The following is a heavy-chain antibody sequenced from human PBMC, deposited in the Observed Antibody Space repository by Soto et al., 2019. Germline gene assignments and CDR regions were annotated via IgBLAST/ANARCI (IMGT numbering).Heavy chain of an antibody. J-gene: IGHJ4*02. CDR2: TYYRSKWYN. V-gene: IGHV6-1*01. D-gene: IGHD2-15*01. CDR3: ARAICSGGSCYSEDYFDY. Sequence: ISQSPSSGLSWLGRTYYRSKWYNDYAVSVKSRITINPDTSKNQFSLQLNSVTPEDTAVYYCARAICSGGSCYSEDYFDYWGQGTTVTVSS.